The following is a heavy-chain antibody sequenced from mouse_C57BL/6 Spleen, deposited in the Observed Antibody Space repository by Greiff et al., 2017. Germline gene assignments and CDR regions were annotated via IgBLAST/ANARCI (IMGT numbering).Heavy chain of an antibody. D-gene: IGHD1-1*01. V-gene: IGHV1-62-2*01. Sequence: VQLQQSGAELVKPGASVKLSCKASGYTFTEYTIHWVKQRPGQGLEWIGWFYPGSGSIKYNEKFKDKATLTADKSSSTVYMELSRLTSEDSAVYFCARHEGKGLRGPWYVDVWGTGTTVTVSS. CDR2: FYPGSGSI. CDR3: ARHEGKGLRGPWYVDV. J-gene: IGHJ1*03. CDR1: GYTFTEYT.